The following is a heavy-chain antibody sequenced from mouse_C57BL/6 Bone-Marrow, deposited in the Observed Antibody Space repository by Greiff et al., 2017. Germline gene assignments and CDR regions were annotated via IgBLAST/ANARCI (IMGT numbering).Heavy chain of an antibody. CDR3: ARSRDLVLFAY. CDR2: ISSCSSTI. J-gene: IGHJ3*01. CDR1: GFTFSDYG. Sequence: DVHLVESGGGLVKPGGSLKLSCAASGFTFSDYGMHWVRQAPEKGLEWVAYISSCSSTIYYADTVKGRFTISRDNANNTLFLQITSLRSEDTAKDYGARSRDLVLFAYGGQGTLVTVCA. V-gene: IGHV5-17*01. D-gene: IGHD2-10*02.